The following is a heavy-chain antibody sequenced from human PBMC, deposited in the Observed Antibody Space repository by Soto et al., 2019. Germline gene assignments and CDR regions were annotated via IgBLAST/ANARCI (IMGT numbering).Heavy chain of an antibody. Sequence: SVKVSCKASAGTFSSYAIIWVRQAPGQGLEWMGGIIPIFGTANYAQKFQGRVTITADESTSTAYMELSSLRSEDTAVYYCAREGRGAAYCGGDCYSVMMFDYWGQGTLVTVSS. J-gene: IGHJ4*02. D-gene: IGHD2-21*02. V-gene: IGHV1-69*13. CDR1: AGTFSSYA. CDR2: IIPIFGTA. CDR3: AREGRGAAYCGGDCYSVMMFDY.